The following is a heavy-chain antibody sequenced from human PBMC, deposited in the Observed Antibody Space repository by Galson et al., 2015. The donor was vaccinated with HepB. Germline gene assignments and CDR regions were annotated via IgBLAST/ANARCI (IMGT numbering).Heavy chain of an antibody. D-gene: IGHD5-24*01. Sequence: SLRLSCAASGFTFSRYSMNWVRQAPGKGLEWVSYISSSSSNIYYADSVKGRFTISRDNAKNSLYLQMNSLRDEDTAVYYCARDLMADRGGGDHGMDVWGQGTTVTVSS. J-gene: IGHJ6*02. V-gene: IGHV3-48*02. CDR2: ISSSSSNI. CDR3: ARDLMADRGGGDHGMDV. CDR1: GFTFSRYS.